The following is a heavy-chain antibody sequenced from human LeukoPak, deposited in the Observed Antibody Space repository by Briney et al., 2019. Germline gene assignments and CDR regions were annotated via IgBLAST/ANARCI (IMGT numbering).Heavy chain of an antibody. CDR2: IYYSGST. V-gene: IGHV4-31*03. J-gene: IGHJ4*02. D-gene: IGHD4-23*01. Sequence: SETLSLTCTVSGGSISSGGYYWSWIRQHPGKGLEWIGYIYYSGSTYYNPSLKSRVTISVDTSKNQFSLKLSSVTAADTAVYYCARGGGKTPPIDYWGQGTLVTVSS. CDR3: ARGGGKTPPIDY. CDR1: GGSISSGGYY.